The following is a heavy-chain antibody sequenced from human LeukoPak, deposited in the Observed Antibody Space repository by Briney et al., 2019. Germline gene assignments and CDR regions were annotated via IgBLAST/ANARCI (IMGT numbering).Heavy chain of an antibody. Sequence: SETLSLTCTVSGGSISSSSYYWGWIRQPPGKGLEWIGSIYYSGSTYYNPALKSRVTISVDTSKNQFSLKLSSVTAAGTAVYYCARLIAARVDYWGQGTLVTVSS. CDR1: GGSISSSSYY. CDR2: IYYSGST. V-gene: IGHV4-39*07. CDR3: ARLIAARVDY. J-gene: IGHJ4*02. D-gene: IGHD6-6*01.